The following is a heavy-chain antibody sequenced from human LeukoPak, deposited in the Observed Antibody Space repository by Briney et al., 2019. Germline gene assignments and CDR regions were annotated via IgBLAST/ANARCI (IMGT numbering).Heavy chain of an antibody. D-gene: IGHD2-2*02. Sequence: ASVKVSCKASGGTFSSYAISWVRQAPGQGLEWMRGIIPIFGTANYAQKFQGRVTITTDESTSTAYMELSSLRSEDTAVYYCATGIPGAYYYYYMDVWGKGTTVTVSS. CDR2: IIPIFGTA. J-gene: IGHJ6*03. CDR1: GGTFSSYA. V-gene: IGHV1-69*05. CDR3: ATGIPGAYYYYYMDV.